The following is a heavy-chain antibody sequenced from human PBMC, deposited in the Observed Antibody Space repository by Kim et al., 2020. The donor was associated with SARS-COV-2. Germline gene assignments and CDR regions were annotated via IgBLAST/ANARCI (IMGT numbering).Heavy chain of an antibody. D-gene: IGHD3-10*01. CDR3: ARGGWVRGVISYYYYYGMDV. CDR2: IIPIFGTA. V-gene: IGHV1-69*13. CDR1: GGTFSSYA. Sequence: SVKVSCKASGGTFSSYAISWVRQAPGQGLEWMGGIIPIFGTANYAQKFQGRVTITADESTSTAYMELSSLRSEDTAVYYCARGGWVRGVISYYYYYGMDVWGQGTTVTVSS. J-gene: IGHJ6*02.